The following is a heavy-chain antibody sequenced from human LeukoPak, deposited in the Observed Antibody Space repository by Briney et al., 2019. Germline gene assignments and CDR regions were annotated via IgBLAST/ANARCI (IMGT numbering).Heavy chain of an antibody. V-gene: IGHV4-34*01. CDR3: ARVRYSGYHFDY. Sequence: PSETLSLTCAVYGGSFSGYYWSWIRQPPGKGLEWIGEINHSGSTNYNPSLKSRVTISVDTSKNQFSLKLSSVTAADTAVYYCARVRYSGYHFDYWGRGTLVTVSS. D-gene: IGHD5-12*01. CDR2: INHSGST. CDR1: GGSFSGYY. J-gene: IGHJ4*02.